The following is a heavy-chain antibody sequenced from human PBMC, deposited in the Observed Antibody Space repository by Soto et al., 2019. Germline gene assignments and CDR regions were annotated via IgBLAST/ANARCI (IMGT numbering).Heavy chain of an antibody. CDR3: AREYTTSRYFDY. J-gene: IGHJ4*02. V-gene: IGHV3-74*01. Sequence: PVGSLRLSCAASGFTFSRSWMSWVRQAPGKGLVWVSRINSDGSSTSYADSVKGRFTISRDNAKNTLYLQMNSLRAEDTAVYYCAREYTTSRYFDYWGQGNQVTVSS. D-gene: IGHD6-6*01. CDR2: INSDGSST. CDR1: GFTFSRSW.